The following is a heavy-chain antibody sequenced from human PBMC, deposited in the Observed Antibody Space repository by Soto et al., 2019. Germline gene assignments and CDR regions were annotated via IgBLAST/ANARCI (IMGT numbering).Heavy chain of an antibody. CDR3: ITLLPNVKWELGA. CDR2: LKSKTNGGTT. Sequence: PGGSLRLSCAASGFTFSDAWMSWVRQAPGKGLEWVGRLKSKTNGGTTDYAGPVKGRFTISRDDSKRTLYVQMNSLKAEDTAIYYCITLLPNVKWELGAWRQGTLVTVSS. V-gene: IGHV3-15*05. J-gene: IGHJ5*02. D-gene: IGHD1-26*01. CDR1: GFTFSDAW.